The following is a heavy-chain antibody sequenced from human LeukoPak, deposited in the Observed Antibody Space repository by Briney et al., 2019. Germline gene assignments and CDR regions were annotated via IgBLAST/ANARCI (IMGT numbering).Heavy chain of an antibody. Sequence: APVKVSCKASGYTFTSYYMHWVRQAPGQGLEWMGTINPSGGSTSYAQKFQGRVTMTRDTSTSTVYMELSSLRSEDTAVYYCARDEPPEMATSAFDIWGQGTMVTVSS. D-gene: IGHD5-24*01. CDR3: ARDEPPEMATSAFDI. CDR1: GYTFTSYY. V-gene: IGHV1-46*01. CDR2: INPSGGST. J-gene: IGHJ3*02.